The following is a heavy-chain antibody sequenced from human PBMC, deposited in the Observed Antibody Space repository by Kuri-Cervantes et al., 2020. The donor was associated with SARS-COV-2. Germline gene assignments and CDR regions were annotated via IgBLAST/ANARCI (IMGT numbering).Heavy chain of an antibody. Sequence: GGSLRLSCAASGFSFSDYYMSWIRQAPGKGLEWVSCISSSDESRHYADSVKGRFTISRDNSKNTLYLQMNSLRAEDTAVYYCAKTAGSGSYHYYYYYMDVWGKGTTVTVSS. D-gene: IGHD1-26*01. J-gene: IGHJ6*03. CDR3: AKTAGSGSYHYYYYYMDV. CDR1: GFSFSDYY. V-gene: IGHV3-11*04. CDR2: ISSSDESR.